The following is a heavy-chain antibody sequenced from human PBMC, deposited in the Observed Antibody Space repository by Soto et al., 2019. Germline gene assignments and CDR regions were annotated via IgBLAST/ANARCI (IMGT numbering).Heavy chain of an antibody. J-gene: IGHJ4*02. CDR3: MRSHGAY. V-gene: IGHV4-61*01. CDR1: GGSVSSGPYH. Sequence: QVQLRESGPGLVKTSETLSLTCTVSGGSVSSGPYHWNWVRRPPGKGLEWIGHISYSGTANYNPSLRGRVTMSTDTSKNQFSLRLSSVTAADTAVYYCMRSHGAYWGQGTLVTVSS. D-gene: IGHD2-8*01. CDR2: ISYSGTA.